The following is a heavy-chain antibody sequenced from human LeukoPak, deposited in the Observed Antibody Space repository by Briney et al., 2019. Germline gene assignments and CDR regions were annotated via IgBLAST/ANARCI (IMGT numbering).Heavy chain of an antibody. Sequence: GGSLRLSCAASGFTFSSYSMNWVRQAPGKGLEWVANIKQDGSEKYYVDSVKGRFTISRDNSKNTLYLQMNSLRAEDTAVYYCARGPSTTDFDYWGQGTLVTVSS. CDR3: ARGPSTTDFDY. J-gene: IGHJ4*02. D-gene: IGHD4-11*01. V-gene: IGHV3-7*01. CDR2: IKQDGSEK. CDR1: GFTFSSYS.